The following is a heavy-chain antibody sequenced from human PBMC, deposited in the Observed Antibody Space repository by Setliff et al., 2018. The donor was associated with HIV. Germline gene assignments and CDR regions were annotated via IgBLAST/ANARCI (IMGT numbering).Heavy chain of an antibody. D-gene: IGHD2-21*01. Sequence: GGSLRLSCAASGFTLSGYWLSWVRQAPGKGLEWVASIKQDGSEKYYVDSLKGRFAISRDNAKNSLYLQMNSLRAEDTAVYYCAKLQEGHVYSHYDSWGQGTLVTVSS. CDR1: GFTLSGYW. CDR3: AKLQEGHVYSHYDS. CDR2: IKQDGSEK. J-gene: IGHJ4*02. V-gene: IGHV3-7*01.